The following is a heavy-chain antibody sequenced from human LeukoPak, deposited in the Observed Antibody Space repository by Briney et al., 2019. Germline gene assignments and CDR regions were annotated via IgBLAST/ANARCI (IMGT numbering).Heavy chain of an antibody. Sequence: SETLSLTCTVSGGSISSYYWTWIRQPAGKGLEWIGHIYSSGSANYNPSLKSRVTMSVDTSKNQSSLKLSSVTAADTAVYYCTRSSGYYTHWFDPWGQGTLVTVSS. D-gene: IGHD3-22*01. CDR2: IYSSGSA. J-gene: IGHJ5*02. CDR1: GGSISSYY. CDR3: TRSSGYYTHWFDP. V-gene: IGHV4-4*07.